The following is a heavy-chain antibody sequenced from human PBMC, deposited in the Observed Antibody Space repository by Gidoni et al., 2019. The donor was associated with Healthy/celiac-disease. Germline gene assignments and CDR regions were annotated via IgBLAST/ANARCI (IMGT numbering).Heavy chain of an antibody. J-gene: IGHJ4*02. D-gene: IGHD3-10*01. CDR2: ISSNGGST. CDR3: ARVGSWAAGDY. V-gene: IGHV3-64*01. Sequence: EVQLVESGGGLVQPGGSLRLSCAASGFTFSSYAMHWVRQAPGKGLEYVSAISSNGGSTYYANSVKGRFTISRDNSKNTLYLQMGSLRAEDMAVYYCARVGSWAAGDYWGQGTLVTVSS. CDR1: GFTFSSYA.